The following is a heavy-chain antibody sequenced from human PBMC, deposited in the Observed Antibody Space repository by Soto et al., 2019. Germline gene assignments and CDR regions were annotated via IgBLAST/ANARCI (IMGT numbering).Heavy chain of an antibody. CDR2: INTYNGNS. V-gene: IGHV1-18*01. D-gene: IGHD2-15*01. Sequence: QVQLVQSAAEVKKPGASVKVSCKASGYTLTNYAISWVRQAPGQGPEWMGWINTYNGNSNYAQKFQGRVTMTTDTXTNTAYMELRSLTSDDTAVYYCARDGTGCGCCCIYWGQGTLGTVSS. J-gene: IGHJ4*02. CDR3: ARDGTGCGCCCIY. CDR1: GYTLTNYA.